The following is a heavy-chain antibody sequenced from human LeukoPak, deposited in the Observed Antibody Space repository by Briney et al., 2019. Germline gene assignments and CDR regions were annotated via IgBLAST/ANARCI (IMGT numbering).Heavy chain of an antibody. CDR1: GDSVSRNTAG. J-gene: IGHJ4*02. Sequence: SQTLSLTCVISGDSVSRNTAGWNWIRQSPSRGLEWLGRTYYRSKWYNDYAVSVKGRITINPDTSKNQFSLQLNSVTPEDTAVYYCAREEVGHFDYWGQGTLVTVSS. V-gene: IGHV6-1*01. CDR2: TYYRSKWYN. CDR3: AREEVGHFDY.